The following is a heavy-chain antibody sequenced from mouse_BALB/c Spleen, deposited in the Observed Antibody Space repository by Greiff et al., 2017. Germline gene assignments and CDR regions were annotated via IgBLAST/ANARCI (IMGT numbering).Heavy chain of an antibody. Sequence: QVQLKESGPELVKPGASVKISCKASGYAFSSSWMNWVKQRPGQGLEWIGRIYPGDGDTNYNGKFKGKATLTADKSSSTAYMQLSSLTSVDSAVYFCARSGDGYSRLVFAYWGQGTLVTVSA. CDR2: IYPGDGDT. J-gene: IGHJ3*01. V-gene: IGHV1-82*01. CDR1: GYAFSSSW. CDR3: ARSGDGYSRLVFAY. D-gene: IGHD2-3*01.